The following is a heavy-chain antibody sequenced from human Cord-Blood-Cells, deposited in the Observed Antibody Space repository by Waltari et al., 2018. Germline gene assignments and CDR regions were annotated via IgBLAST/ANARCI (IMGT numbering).Heavy chain of an antibody. J-gene: IGHJ6*02. CDR2: IYHSGST. CDR1: GYSISSGYY. V-gene: IGHV4-38-2*01. D-gene: IGHD1-26*01. CDR3: ARHGSYYYYYGMDV. Sequence: QVQLQESGPGLVKPSETLSLTCAVSGYSISSGYYWGWIRQPPGKGLEWIRSIYHSGSTYYNPSLKSRVTISVDTSKNQFSLKLSSVTAADTAVYYCARHGSYYYYYGMDVWGQGTTVTVSS.